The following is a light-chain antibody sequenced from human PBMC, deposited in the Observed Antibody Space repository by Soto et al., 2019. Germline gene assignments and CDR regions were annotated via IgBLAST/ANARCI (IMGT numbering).Light chain of an antibody. Sequence: EVVLTQSPGTLSLSPGERATLSCRASQNVSNNYLAWYQQKPGQSPKLLIFGSSVRATGIPDRFSGSGSGTDYTLTISSLEPEYFAVYYCQQYGSSPPYTFGHGTQLEIK. CDR2: GSS. V-gene: IGKV3-20*01. CDR3: QQYGSSPPYT. J-gene: IGKJ2*01. CDR1: QNVSNNY.